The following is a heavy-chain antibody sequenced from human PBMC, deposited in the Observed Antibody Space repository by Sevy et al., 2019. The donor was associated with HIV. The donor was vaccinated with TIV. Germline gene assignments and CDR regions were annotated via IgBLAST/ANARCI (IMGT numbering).Heavy chain of an antibody. CDR2: IYYSGST. Sequence: SETLSLTCTVSGGSISIGGYYWSWIRQHPGKGLEWIGYIYYSGSTYYNPSLKSRVTISVDTSKNQFSLKLSSVTAADTAVYYCARDPAGTRSWFDPWGQGTLVTVSS. V-gene: IGHV4-31*03. CDR1: GGSISIGGYY. CDR3: ARDPAGTRSWFDP. J-gene: IGHJ5*02. D-gene: IGHD6-19*01.